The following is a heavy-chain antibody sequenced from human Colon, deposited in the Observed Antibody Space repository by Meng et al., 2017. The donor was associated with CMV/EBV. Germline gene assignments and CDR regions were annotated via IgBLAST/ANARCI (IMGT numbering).Heavy chain of an antibody. Sequence: GESLKISCAASGFTFNKYCMTWVRQSPGKGLEWVAITKQDESEKHYVDSVKGRFTIFRDDAKNSLYLQMNSLRVEDTAIYYCARVVGATRTVDDWGQGTLVTVSS. V-gene: IGHV3-7*03. J-gene: IGHJ4*02. D-gene: IGHD1-26*01. CDR3: ARVVGATRTVDD. CDR1: GFTFNKYC. CDR2: TKQDESEK.